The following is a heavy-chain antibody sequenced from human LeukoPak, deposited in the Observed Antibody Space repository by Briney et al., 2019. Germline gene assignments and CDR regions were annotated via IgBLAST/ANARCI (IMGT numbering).Heavy chain of an antibody. CDR1: GFTFSDYW. CDR2: INGGGSST. CDR3: ARGTSRYMDV. D-gene: IGHD1/OR15-1a*01. J-gene: IGHJ6*03. V-gene: IGHV3-74*01. Sequence: GGSLRLSCAASGFTFSDYWMHWIRQAPGKGLVWVSRINGGGSSTYSADSVKGRFTISRDNAKNMLYLQMNNLRAEDTALYYCARGTSRYMDVWGKGTTVTVSS.